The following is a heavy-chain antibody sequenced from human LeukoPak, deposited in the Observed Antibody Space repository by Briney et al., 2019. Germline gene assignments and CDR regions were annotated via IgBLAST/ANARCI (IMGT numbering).Heavy chain of an antibody. Sequence: SGPALVKPTQTLTLTCTFSGFSLSTSGMCASWIRQPPGKALEWLARIDWDDDKYYSTSLKTRLTISKDTSKNQVVLTMTNMDPVDTATYYCARTCPYYYDSSGYPDYWGQGTLVTVSS. D-gene: IGHD3-22*01. V-gene: IGHV2-70*11. CDR2: IDWDDDK. CDR3: ARTCPYYYDSSGYPDY. J-gene: IGHJ4*02. CDR1: GFSLSTSGMC.